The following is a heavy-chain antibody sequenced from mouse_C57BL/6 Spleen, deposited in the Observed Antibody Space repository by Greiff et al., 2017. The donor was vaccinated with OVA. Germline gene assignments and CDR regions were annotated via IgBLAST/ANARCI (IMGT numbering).Heavy chain of an antibody. Sequence: VQLQQPGPELVKPGASVKLSCKASGYTFTSYWMHWVKQRPGQGLEWIGNINPSNGGTNYNEKFKSKATLTVDKSSSTAYMQLSSLTSEDSAVYACAGRLLTFGKAYYFDDWGQGTTLTVSS. D-gene: IGHD2-3*01. CDR3: AGRLLTFGKAYYFDD. CDR1: GYTFTSYW. V-gene: IGHV1-53*01. CDR2: INPSNGGT. J-gene: IGHJ2*01.